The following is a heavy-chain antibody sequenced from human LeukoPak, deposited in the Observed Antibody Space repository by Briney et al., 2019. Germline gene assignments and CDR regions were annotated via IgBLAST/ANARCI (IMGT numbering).Heavy chain of an antibody. CDR3: ARVSPVVVTAPLDY. V-gene: IGHV3-23*01. Sequence: PGGSLRLSCAASGFTFNTYGMTWVRQAPGKGLEWVSAITSSGGSTYYGDSVKGRFTISRDNSRNTLYLQMNSLRVDDTAVYYCARVSPVVVTAPLDYWGQGTLVTVSS. D-gene: IGHD2-21*02. CDR2: ITSSGGST. J-gene: IGHJ4*02. CDR1: GFTFNTYG.